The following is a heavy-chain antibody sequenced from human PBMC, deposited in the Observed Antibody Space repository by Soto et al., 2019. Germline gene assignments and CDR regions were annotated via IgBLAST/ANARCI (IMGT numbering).Heavy chain of an antibody. V-gene: IGHV4-39*01. J-gene: IGHJ4*02. CDR2: VYYRGRS. CDR3: VSQRTSVLTQAYFDY. D-gene: IGHD2-8*01. CDR1: GGSVSNSNYY. Sequence: SETLSLTCTVSGGSVSNSNYYWGWIRQSPGKGLEWIGSVYYRGRSYSKSSVKSRVTISVDTSKNQFSLNLNSVTASDTTVYYCVSQRTSVLTQAYFDYWGPGALVTVSS.